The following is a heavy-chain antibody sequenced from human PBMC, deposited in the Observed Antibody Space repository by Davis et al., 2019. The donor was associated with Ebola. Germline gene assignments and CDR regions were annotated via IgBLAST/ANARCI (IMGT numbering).Heavy chain of an antibody. D-gene: IGHD1-1*01. Sequence: GESLKISCAASGFTFSSYGMHWVRQAPGKGLEWVAVIWYDGSNKYYADSVKGRFTISRDNSKNTLYLQMNSLKTEDTAVYYCTGTAGQFDYWGQGTLVTVSS. V-gene: IGHV3-33*01. CDR2: IWYDGSNK. CDR3: TGTAGQFDY. CDR1: GFTFSSYG. J-gene: IGHJ4*02.